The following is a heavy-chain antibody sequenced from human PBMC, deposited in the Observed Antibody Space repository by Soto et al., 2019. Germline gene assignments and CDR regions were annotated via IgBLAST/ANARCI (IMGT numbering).Heavy chain of an antibody. CDR1: GFTFNSYA. D-gene: IGHD6-19*01. CDR2: ISSYGADT. Sequence: PGGSLRLSCSASGFTFNSYAMHWVRQAPGKGLEFLSAISSYGADTYYADSVKGRFAISRDNSKNTLYLQMSSLRAEDTALYYCVKEGYMRSDWYGQFDYWGQGALVTAPQ. J-gene: IGHJ4*02. V-gene: IGHV3-64D*06. CDR3: VKEGYMRSDWYGQFDY.